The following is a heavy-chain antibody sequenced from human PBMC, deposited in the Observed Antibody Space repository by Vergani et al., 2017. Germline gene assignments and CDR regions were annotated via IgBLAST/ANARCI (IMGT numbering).Heavy chain of an antibody. V-gene: IGHV1-69*01. CDR2: IIPIFGTA. J-gene: IGHJ4*02. Sequence: QVQLVQSGAEVKKPGSSVKVSCKASGGTFSSYAISWVRQAPGQGLEWMGGIIPIFGTANYAQKFQGRVTITADESTSTAYMELSSLRSEDTAVYYCASPPPDYDFLSGYSQPFDYWGQGTLVTVSS. D-gene: IGHD3-3*01. CDR1: GGTFSSYA. CDR3: ASPPPDYDFLSGYSQPFDY.